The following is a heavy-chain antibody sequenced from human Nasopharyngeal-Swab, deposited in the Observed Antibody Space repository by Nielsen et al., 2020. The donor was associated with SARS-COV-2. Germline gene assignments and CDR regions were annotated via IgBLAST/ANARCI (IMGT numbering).Heavy chain of an antibody. CDR3: ADPPFSEY. CDR2: IDVGGGNT. CDR1: GFTFSTYA. J-gene: IGHJ4*02. Sequence: GGSLRLSCAASGFTFSTYAMTWVRQAPGKGLEWVSTIDVGGGNTWYADSVKGRFTISRDNSKSTLYLQMNSLRADDTALYYCADPPFSEYWGQGTLVTVSS. V-gene: IGHV3-23*01.